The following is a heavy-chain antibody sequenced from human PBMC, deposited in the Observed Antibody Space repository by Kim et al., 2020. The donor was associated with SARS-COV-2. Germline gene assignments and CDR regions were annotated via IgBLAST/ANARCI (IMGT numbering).Heavy chain of an antibody. V-gene: IGHV3-30*18. CDR3: AKDPDAFGGVIVRYFDY. D-gene: IGHD3-16*02. Sequence: GGSLRLSCAASGFTFSSYGMHWVRQAPGKGLEWVAVISYDGSNKYYADSVKGRFTISRDNSKNTLYLQMNSLRAEDTAVYYCAKDPDAFGGVIVRYFDYWGQGTLVTVSS. CDR1: GFTFSSYG. CDR2: ISYDGSNK. J-gene: IGHJ4*02.